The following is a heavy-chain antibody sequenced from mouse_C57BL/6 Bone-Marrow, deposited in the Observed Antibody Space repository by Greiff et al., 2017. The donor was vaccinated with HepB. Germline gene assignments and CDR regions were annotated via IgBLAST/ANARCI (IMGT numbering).Heavy chain of an antibody. CDR2: LHPSDSDT. CDR3: AILTGTRWVWYIDV. V-gene: IGHV1-74*01. CDR1: GYTFTSYW. D-gene: IGHD4-1*01. Sequence: QVQLKQPGAELVKPGASVKVSCKASGYTFTSYWMHWVKQRPGQGLEWIGRLHPSDSDTNYNQKFKGKATLTVDKSSSTAYMQLSSLTSEDSAVYYCAILTGTRWVWYIDVWGTGTTVTVSS. J-gene: IGHJ1*03.